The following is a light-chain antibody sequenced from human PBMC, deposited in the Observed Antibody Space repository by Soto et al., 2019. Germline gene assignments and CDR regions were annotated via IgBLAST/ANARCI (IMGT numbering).Light chain of an antibody. CDR1: QSVNSN. Sequence: EIVITQSPATLSVSPGERATLSCRASQSVNSNLAWYQQKPGQAPRLLIYAASTRATGIPARFTGSGSGTEFILTISSLQSEDFAVYHCQQYNNWPPGTFGQGTKVDIK. CDR3: QQYNNWPPGT. J-gene: IGKJ1*01. V-gene: IGKV3-15*01. CDR2: AAS.